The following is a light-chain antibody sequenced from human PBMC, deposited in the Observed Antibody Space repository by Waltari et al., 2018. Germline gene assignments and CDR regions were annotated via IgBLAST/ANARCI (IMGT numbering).Light chain of an antibody. CDR1: NSNIGARHD. V-gene: IGLV1-40*01. Sequence: QSVLTQSPSVSGAPGQRVTISCTGSNSNIGARHDVHWYQQVPGEAPRLLIYRDKNRPSGVPDRFSGYKSGTSASLAITGLQPEDEADYYCQSYDSSLSGVLFGGGTKLTVL. J-gene: IGLJ3*02. CDR2: RDK. CDR3: QSYDSSLSGVL.